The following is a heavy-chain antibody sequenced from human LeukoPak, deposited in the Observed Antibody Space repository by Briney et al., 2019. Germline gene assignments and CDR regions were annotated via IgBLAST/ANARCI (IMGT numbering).Heavy chain of an antibody. CDR3: ATPIAAAGPNWFDP. D-gene: IGHD6-13*01. V-gene: IGHV3-23*01. Sequence: PGGSLRLSCAASGFTFSSYAMSWVRQAPGKGLEWVSAISGSGGSTYYADSVKGRFTISRDNSKNTLYLQMNSLRAEDTAIYYCATPIAAAGPNWFDPWGQGTLVTVSS. CDR1: GFTFSSYA. J-gene: IGHJ5*02. CDR2: ISGSGGST.